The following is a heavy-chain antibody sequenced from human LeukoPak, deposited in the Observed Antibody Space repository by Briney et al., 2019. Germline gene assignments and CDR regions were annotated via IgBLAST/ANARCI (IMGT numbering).Heavy chain of an antibody. J-gene: IGHJ3*02. Sequence: GGSLRLSCGGSEFSLRSYSMDWVRQAPGKGLEWVSHINSGSSTIYYADSVKGRFTISRDNAGNSLYLHMNSLRAEDTAVYYCARVLLERPGIDSFDMWGQGTMVTVSS. CDR2: INSGSSTI. CDR3: ARVLLERPGIDSFDM. D-gene: IGHD1-1*01. CDR1: EFSLRSYS. V-gene: IGHV3-48*01.